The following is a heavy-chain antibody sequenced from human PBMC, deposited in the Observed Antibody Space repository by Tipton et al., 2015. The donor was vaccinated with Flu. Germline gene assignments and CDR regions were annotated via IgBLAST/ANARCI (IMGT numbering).Heavy chain of an antibody. Sequence: TLSLTCTVSGGPISTTIYYWGWVRQPPGKGLEWIGSIYYSGTTYYNPSLKSRVTISIDASKNQFSLDLTSLTAADTAVYYCARDLWNDRRAYYYYGVDVWGQGTTVTVP. V-gene: IGHV4-39*07. D-gene: IGHD1-1*01. CDR2: IYYSGTT. CDR1: GGPISTTIYY. J-gene: IGHJ6*02. CDR3: ARDLWNDRRAYYYYGVDV.